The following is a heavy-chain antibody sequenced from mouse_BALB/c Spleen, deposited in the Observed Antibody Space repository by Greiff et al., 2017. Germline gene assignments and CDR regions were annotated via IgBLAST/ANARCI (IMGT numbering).Heavy chain of an antibody. CDR2: IDPSDSET. V-gene: IGHV1S127*01. CDR1: GYSFTSYW. D-gene: IGHD2-1*01. Sequence: QVQLQQSGPQLVRPGASVKISCKASGYSFTSYWMHWVKQRPGQGLEWIGMIDPSDSETRLNQKFKDKATLTVDKSSSTAYMQLSSPTSEDSAVYYCARDGNYEGDYFDYWGQGTTLTVSS. J-gene: IGHJ2*01. CDR3: ARDGNYEGDYFDY.